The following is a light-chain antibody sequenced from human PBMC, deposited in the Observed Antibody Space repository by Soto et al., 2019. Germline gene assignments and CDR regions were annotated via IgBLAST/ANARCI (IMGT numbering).Light chain of an antibody. CDR2: DVS. CDR1: SSDVGRYNY. V-gene: IGLV2-14*01. J-gene: IGLJ1*01. Sequence: QSALTQPASVSGSPGQSITISCTGTSSDVGRYNYVSWYQQHPGKAPKLMIYDVSNRPSGVSNRFSGSKSGNTASLTISGLQAEDEADYYCSSYTSSSTLEVFGTGTKLTVL. CDR3: SSYTSSSTLEV.